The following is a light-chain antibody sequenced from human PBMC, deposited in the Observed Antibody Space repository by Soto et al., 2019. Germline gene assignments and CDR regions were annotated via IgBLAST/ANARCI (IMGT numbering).Light chain of an antibody. CDR2: VDD. V-gene: IGLV1-40*01. CDR1: SSNIGASID. CDR3: QSYDSRLTAVV. Sequence: QSVLTQPPSASGAPGQRVTISCTGSSSNIGASIDGHWYQQLPGTATKLLNYVDDSRPSGVPDRFSGSKSGSSASLAIAGLQAEDEADYYCQSYDSRLTAVVFGGGTKLTVL. J-gene: IGLJ2*01.